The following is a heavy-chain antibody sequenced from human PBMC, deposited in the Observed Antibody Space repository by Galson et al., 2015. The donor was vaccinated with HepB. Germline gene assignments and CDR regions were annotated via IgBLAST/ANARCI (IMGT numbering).Heavy chain of an antibody. CDR3: ARDFVEGEAVAAYYFDY. CDR1: GGSFSGYY. J-gene: IGHJ4*02. Sequence: ETLSLTCAVYGGSFSGYYWSWIRQPPGKGLEWIGEINHSGSTNYNPSLKSRVTISVDTSKNQFSLKLSSVTAADTAVYYCARDFVEGEAVAAYYFDYWGQGTLVTVSS. V-gene: IGHV4-34*01. CDR2: INHSGST. D-gene: IGHD6-19*01.